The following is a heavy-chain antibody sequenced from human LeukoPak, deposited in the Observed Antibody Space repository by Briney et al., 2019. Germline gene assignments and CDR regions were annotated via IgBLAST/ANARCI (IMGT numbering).Heavy chain of an antibody. J-gene: IGHJ6*03. D-gene: IGHD2-2*01. CDR1: GGSISSYY. CDR3: ARHVEEIVVVPAAWDYYYYMDV. V-gene: IGHV4-4*09. Sequence: SETLSLTCTVSGGSISSYYWSWIRQPPGKGLEWIGYIYTSGSTNYNPSLKSRVTISVDTSKNQFSLKLSSVTAADTAVYYCARHVEEIVVVPAAWDYYYYMDVWGKGTTVTVSS. CDR2: IYTSGST.